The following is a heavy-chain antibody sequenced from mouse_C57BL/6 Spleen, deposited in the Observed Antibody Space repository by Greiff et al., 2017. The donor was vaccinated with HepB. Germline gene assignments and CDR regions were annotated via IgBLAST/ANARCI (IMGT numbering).Heavy chain of an antibody. CDR3: ARSGLGRYAMDY. Sequence: EVQLQQSGPELVKPGASVKIPCKASGYTFTDYNMDWVKQSHGKSLEWIGDINPNNGGTIYNQKFKGKATLTVDMSSSTAYMELRSLTSEDTAVYYCARSGLGRYAMDYWGQGTSVTVSS. D-gene: IGHD4-1*01. V-gene: IGHV1-18*01. CDR1: GYTFTDYN. J-gene: IGHJ4*01. CDR2: INPNNGGT.